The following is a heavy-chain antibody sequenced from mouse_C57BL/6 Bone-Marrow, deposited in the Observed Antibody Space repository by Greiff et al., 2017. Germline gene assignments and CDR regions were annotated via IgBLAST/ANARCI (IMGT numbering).Heavy chain of an antibody. V-gene: IGHV1-47*01. CDR2: FHPYNDDT. D-gene: IGHD1-1*02. Sequence: QVHVKQPGAELVKPGASVQMSCKASGYTFTTYPLEWMKQNHGKSLEWIGNFHPYNDDTQYNEKFKGKATLTVEKSSSTVYLELSRLTSDDSAVYYCARGGIYGGYYFDYWGQGSTLTGSS. J-gene: IGHJ2*01. CDR1: GYTFTTYP. CDR3: ARGGIYGGYYFDY.